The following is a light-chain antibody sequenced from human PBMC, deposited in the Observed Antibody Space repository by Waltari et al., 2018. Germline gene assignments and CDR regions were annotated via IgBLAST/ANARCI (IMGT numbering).Light chain of an antibody. CDR3: QHYYDNPPT. Sequence: IQMTQSTSALSASVGDRVTISCRASQNIYSNLAWYQQKQGKAPKLLIYAASSLQSGIPSRFSGSGSGTDFTLTISSLQPEDSAAYYCQHYYDNPPTFGQGTKVEIK. CDR2: AAS. CDR1: QNIYSN. J-gene: IGKJ1*01. V-gene: IGKV1-6*01.